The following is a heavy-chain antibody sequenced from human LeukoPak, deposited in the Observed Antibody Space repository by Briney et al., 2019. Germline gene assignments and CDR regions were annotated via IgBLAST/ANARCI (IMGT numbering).Heavy chain of an antibody. Sequence: SQTLSLTCAISGDSVSSNSAAWNWIRQSPSRGLEWLGRTYYRSKWYNDYAVSVKSRITISPDTSKNQFSLQLNSVTPEDTAVYYCAREVRRMFVWVIAAAGTVPFDYWGQGTLVTVSS. CDR2: TYYRSKWYN. V-gene: IGHV6-1*01. CDR3: AREVRRMFVWVIAAAGTVPFDY. CDR1: GDSVSSNSAA. D-gene: IGHD6-13*01. J-gene: IGHJ4*02.